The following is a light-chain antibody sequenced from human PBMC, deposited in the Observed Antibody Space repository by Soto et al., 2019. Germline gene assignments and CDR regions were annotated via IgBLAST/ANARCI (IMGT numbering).Light chain of an antibody. CDR2: DAS. Sequence: DIQMTQSPSSLSASVGDKVTITCQTNQNISKFLSWYQQRQGKAPNLLISDASNLEAGVPSRFSGRGSVTHFTFMITSLQPEDSATYFCHQYDDLPYTFGQGTSLHIK. CDR3: HQYDDLPYT. CDR1: QNISKF. V-gene: IGKV1-33*01. J-gene: IGKJ2*01.